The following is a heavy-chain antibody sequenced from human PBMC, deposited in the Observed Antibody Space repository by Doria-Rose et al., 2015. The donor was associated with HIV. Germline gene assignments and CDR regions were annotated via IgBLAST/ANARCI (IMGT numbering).Heavy chain of an antibody. V-gene: IGHV2-26*01. CDR2: IFSVDER. CDR1: GVSLSSPGMG. CDR3: ARIKSSRWYHKYYFDF. D-gene: IGHD6-13*01. Sequence: SGPVLVKPTETLTLTCTVSGVSLSSPGMGVSWIRQPPGKALEWLANIFSVDERSYKASLKSRLAISRATSKSQVVLTMTDMDPVDTATYYCARIKSSRWYHKYYFDFWGQGTLVIVAA. J-gene: IGHJ4*02.